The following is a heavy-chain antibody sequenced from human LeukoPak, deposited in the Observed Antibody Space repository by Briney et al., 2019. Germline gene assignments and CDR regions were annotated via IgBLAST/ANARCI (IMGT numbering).Heavy chain of an antibody. CDR2: IIPILGIA. V-gene: IGHV1-69*02. J-gene: IGHJ4*02. Sequence: SVKVSCKASGGTFSSYTISWVGQAPGRGLEWMGRIIPILGIANYAQKFQGRVTITADKSTSTAYMELSSLRSEDTAVYYCARSARGYSYGHDYWGQGTLVTVSS. D-gene: IGHD5-18*01. CDR3: ARSARGYSYGHDY. CDR1: GGTFSSYT.